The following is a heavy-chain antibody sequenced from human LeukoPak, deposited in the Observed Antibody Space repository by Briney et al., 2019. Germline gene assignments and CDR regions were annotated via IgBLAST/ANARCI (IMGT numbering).Heavy chain of an antibody. CDR1: GYTFTNYG. CDR3: ARRIAVAVVHDY. Sequence: ASVKVSCKASGYTFTNYGISWVRQAPGQGLEWMGWISGYNGNTNYAQEFQGRVTMTTDTSTSTAYMELRSLTSDDTAFYYCARRIAVAVVHDYWGQGTLVTVSS. D-gene: IGHD6-19*01. V-gene: IGHV1-18*01. CDR2: ISGYNGNT. J-gene: IGHJ4*02.